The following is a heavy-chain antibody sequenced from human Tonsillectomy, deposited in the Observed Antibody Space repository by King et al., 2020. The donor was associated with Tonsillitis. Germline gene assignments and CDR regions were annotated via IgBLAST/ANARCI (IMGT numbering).Heavy chain of an antibody. Sequence: VQLQESGPGLVKPSGTLSLTCAVSGGSISSSNWWNWVRQPPGKGLEWIGEISHSGTINYNPSLKSRVTISVDKSKNQFSLRLSSVTAADTAVYYCAGDARGIGDTWYFDTWGRGTLVTVSS. V-gene: IGHV4-4*02. CDR3: AGDARGIGDTWYFDT. J-gene: IGHJ2*01. CDR2: ISHSGTI. D-gene: IGHD3-10*01. CDR1: GGSISSSNW.